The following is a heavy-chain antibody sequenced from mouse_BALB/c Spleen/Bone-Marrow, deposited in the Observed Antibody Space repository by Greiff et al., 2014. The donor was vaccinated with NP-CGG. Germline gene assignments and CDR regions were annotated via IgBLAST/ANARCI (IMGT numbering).Heavy chain of an antibody. CDR2: IDPANGIT. D-gene: IGHD2-1*01. Sequence: EVQLQQSGAELVKPGASVKLSCTASGFNIKDTFMHWMKQRPEQGLEWNGRIDPANGITKYDPKFQGKAAITTDTSSYTAYLQLSSLTSEDTAVYYCASSGNYEGGAMDYWGQGTSVTVSS. CDR3: ASSGNYEGGAMDY. V-gene: IGHV14-3*02. CDR1: GFNIKDTF. J-gene: IGHJ4*01.